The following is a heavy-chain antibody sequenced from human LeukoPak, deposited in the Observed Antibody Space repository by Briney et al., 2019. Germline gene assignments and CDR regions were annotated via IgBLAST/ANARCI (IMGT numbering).Heavy chain of an antibody. Sequence: SVKVSCKACGGTFSSYAISWVRQAPGQGLKWMGGIIPIFGTANYAQKFQGRVAITADESTSTAYMELSSLRSEDTAVYYCATHPVFGVVHLYYYYYYMDVWGKGTTVTVSS. V-gene: IGHV1-69*13. CDR1: GGTFSSYA. CDR2: IIPIFGTA. CDR3: ATHPVFGVVHLYYYYYYMDV. J-gene: IGHJ6*03. D-gene: IGHD3-3*01.